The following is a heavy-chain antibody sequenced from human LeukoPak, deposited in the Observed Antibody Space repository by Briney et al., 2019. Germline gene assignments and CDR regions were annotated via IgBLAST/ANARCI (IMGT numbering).Heavy chain of an antibody. CDR2: IYYSGST. V-gene: IGHV4-39*07. CDR3: ARYIVVVVAATPNAFDI. CDR1: GGSISSSSYY. D-gene: IGHD2-15*01. Sequence: SETLSLTCTVSGGSISSSSYYWGWIRQPPGKGLEWIGSIYYSGSTYYNPSLKSRVTISVDTSKNQFSLKLSSVTAADTAVYYCARYIVVVVAATPNAFDIWGQGTMVTVSS. J-gene: IGHJ3*02.